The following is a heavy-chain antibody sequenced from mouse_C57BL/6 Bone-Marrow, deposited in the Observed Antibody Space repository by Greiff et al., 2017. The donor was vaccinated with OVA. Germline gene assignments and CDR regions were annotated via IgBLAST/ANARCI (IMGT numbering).Heavy chain of an antibody. CDR1: GYTFTSYW. CDR2: IYPGSGST. Sequence: QVHVKQSGAELVKPGASVKMSCKASGYTFTSYWITWVKQRPGQGLEWIGDIYPGSGSTNYNEKFKSKATLTVDTSSSTAYMQLSSLTSEDSAVYYCARWLLRDYWGQGTTLTVSS. CDR3: ARWLLRDY. J-gene: IGHJ2*01. D-gene: IGHD2-3*01. V-gene: IGHV1-55*01.